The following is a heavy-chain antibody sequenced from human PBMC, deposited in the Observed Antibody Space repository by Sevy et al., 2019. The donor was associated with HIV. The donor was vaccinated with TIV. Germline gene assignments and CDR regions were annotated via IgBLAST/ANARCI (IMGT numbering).Heavy chain of an antibody. CDR2: ISGSGGRT. CDR1: GFTFSSYS. Sequence: GGSLRLSCAASGFTFSSYSMSWVRQAPGKGLEWVSAISGSGGRTYYVDSVKGRFRVSRDNSENTRYLQMNSLRAEDTDVDYCATHYSGRGFDYWGQGTLVTVSS. CDR3: ATHYSGRGFDY. V-gene: IGHV3-23*01. J-gene: IGHJ4*02. D-gene: IGHD4-4*01.